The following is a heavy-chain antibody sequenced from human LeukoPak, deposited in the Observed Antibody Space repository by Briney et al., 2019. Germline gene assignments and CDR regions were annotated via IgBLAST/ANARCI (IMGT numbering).Heavy chain of an antibody. V-gene: IGHV3-33*01. Sequence: GGSLRLSCAASGFTFSSYGMHWVRQAPGKGLEWVAVIWYDGSNKYYADSVKGRFTISRDNSKNTLYLQMNSLRAEDTAVYYCARVLRFLGPLYYYYGMDVWGQGTTVTVSS. D-gene: IGHD3-3*01. CDR3: ARVLRFLGPLYYYYGMDV. J-gene: IGHJ6*02. CDR2: IWYDGSNK. CDR1: GFTFSSYG.